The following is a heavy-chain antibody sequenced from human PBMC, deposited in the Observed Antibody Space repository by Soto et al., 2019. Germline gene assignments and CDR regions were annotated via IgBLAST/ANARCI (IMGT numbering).Heavy chain of an antibody. V-gene: IGHV1-2*02. D-gene: IGHD3-3*01. J-gene: IGHJ5*02. Sequence: ASVKVSCKASGYTFTGYYMHWVRQAPGQGLEWMGWINPNSGGTNYAQKFQGRVTMTRDTSISTAYMELSRLRSDDTAVYYCARPSKRITIFGVVNSWFDPWGQGTLVTVSS. CDR1: GYTFTGYY. CDR3: ARPSKRITIFGVVNSWFDP. CDR2: INPNSGGT.